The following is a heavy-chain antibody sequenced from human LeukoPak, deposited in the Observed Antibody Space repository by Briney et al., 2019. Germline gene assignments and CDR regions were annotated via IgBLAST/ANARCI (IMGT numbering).Heavy chain of an antibody. Sequence: SETLSLTCTVSGGSISSSSYYWGWIRQPPGKGLEWIGSIYYSGSTYYNPSLKSRVTISVDTSKNQFSLKLSSVTAADTAVYYCARGGDGYKQAFHYWGQGTLVTVSS. CDR3: ARGGDGYKQAFHY. J-gene: IGHJ4*02. CDR2: IYYSGST. CDR1: GGSISSSSYY. V-gene: IGHV4-39*07. D-gene: IGHD5-24*01.